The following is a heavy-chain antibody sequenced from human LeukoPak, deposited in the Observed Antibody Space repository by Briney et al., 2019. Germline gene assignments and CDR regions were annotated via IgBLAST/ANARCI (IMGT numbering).Heavy chain of an antibody. D-gene: IGHD2-15*01. CDR1: GYTFTGYN. CDR3: ARGRMGGGNDY. CDR2: IDPNSGGT. J-gene: IGHJ4*02. V-gene: IGHV1-2*02. Sequence: ASVKVSCKASGYTFTGYNMHWVRQAPGQGLEWMGWIDPNSGGTNYAQKFQGRVTMTRDTSTSTAYMELSSLRSDDTAVYYCARGRMGGGNDYWGQGTLVTVSS.